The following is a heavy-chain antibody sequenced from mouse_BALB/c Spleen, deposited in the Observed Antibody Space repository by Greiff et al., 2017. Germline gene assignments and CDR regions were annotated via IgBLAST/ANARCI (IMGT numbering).Heavy chain of an antibody. CDR2: IYPGDGDT. CDR3: ARATPLGAMDY. Sequence: VQLQQSGAELARPGASVKLSCKASGYTFTSYWMQWVKQRPGQGLEWIGAIYPGDGDTRYTQKFKGKATLTADKSSSTAYMQLSSLASEDSAVYYCARATPLGAMDYWGQGTSVTVSS. J-gene: IGHJ4*01. CDR1: GYTFTSYW. V-gene: IGHV1-87*01. D-gene: IGHD3-1*01.